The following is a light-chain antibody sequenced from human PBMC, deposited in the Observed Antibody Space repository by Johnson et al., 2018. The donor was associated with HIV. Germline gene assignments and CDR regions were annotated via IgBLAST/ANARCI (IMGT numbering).Light chain of an antibody. CDR3: GTWDSSLRTGF. CDR2: DNN. CDR1: SSNIGNNY. Sequence: QSALTQPPSVSAAPGQKVTISCSGSSSNIGNNYVSWYQQLPGTAPKLLIYDNNKRPSGIPDRFSGSKSGTSATLGITGLQTGDEADYSCGTWDSSLRTGFFGTGTKVTVL. J-gene: IGLJ1*01. V-gene: IGLV1-51*01.